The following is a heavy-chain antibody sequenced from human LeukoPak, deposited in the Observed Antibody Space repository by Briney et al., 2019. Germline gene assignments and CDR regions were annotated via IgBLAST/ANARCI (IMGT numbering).Heavy chain of an antibody. J-gene: IGHJ4*02. CDR3: VRGADTGYSSDS. Sequence: GGSLRLSCVAAGFTFSRYWMHWVRQAPGKGLGWVSRINSDGRSTNYADSVKGRFSISGDNAENTLYLQINRLRVEDTAAYYCVRGADTGYSSDSWGQGTLVTVSS. V-gene: IGHV3-74*01. CDR2: INSDGRST. D-gene: IGHD3-9*01. CDR1: GFTFSRYW.